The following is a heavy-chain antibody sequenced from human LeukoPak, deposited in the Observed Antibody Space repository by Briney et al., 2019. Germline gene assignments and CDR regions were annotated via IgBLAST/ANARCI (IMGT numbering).Heavy chain of an antibody. D-gene: IGHD1-20*01. V-gene: IGHV4-59*12. Sequence: SETLSLTCTVSGGSISSYYWSWIRQPPGKGLEWIGYIYYSGSTNYNPSLESRVTISVDTSKNQFSLKLSSVTAADTAVYYCARDLGITGTTDYWGQGTLVTVSS. J-gene: IGHJ4*02. CDR3: ARDLGITGTTDY. CDR2: IYYSGST. CDR1: GGSISSYY.